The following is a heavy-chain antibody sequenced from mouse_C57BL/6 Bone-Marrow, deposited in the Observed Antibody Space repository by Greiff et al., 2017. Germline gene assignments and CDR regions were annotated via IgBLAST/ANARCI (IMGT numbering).Heavy chain of an antibody. CDR3: ARGKLALFAY. Sequence: QVQLQQSGAELVKPGASVKLSCKASGYTFTSYWMQWVKQRPGQGLEWIGEIDPSDSYTNYNQKFKGKATLTVDKSSSTAYMQLSSLTSEDSAVYYCARGKLALFAYWGQGTLVTVSA. V-gene: IGHV1-50*01. J-gene: IGHJ3*01. CDR1: GYTFTSYW. CDR2: IDPSDSYT.